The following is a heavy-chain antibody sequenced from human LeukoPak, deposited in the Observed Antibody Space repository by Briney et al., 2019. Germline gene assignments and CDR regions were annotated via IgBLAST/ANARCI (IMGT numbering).Heavy chain of an antibody. J-gene: IGHJ4*02. D-gene: IGHD2-15*01. Sequence: GASVKVSCKASGYTFTSYGISWVRQAPGQGLEWMGWIGAYNGNTNYAQKLQDRVTMTTDTSTSTAYMELRSLRYDDTAVYYCARDPSIACSGGSCYVGGYWGQGTLVTVSS. CDR3: ARDPSIACSGGSCYVGGY. CDR2: IGAYNGNT. V-gene: IGHV1-18*01. CDR1: GYTFTSYG.